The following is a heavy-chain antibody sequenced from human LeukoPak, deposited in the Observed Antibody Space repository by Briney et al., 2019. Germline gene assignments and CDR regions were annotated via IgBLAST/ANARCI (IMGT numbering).Heavy chain of an antibody. CDR3: ARLVEGYSFPAGFDY. J-gene: IGHJ4*02. CDR2: IGSSSSYT. CDR1: GFTFSDYY. D-gene: IGHD5-18*01. V-gene: IGHV3-11*06. Sequence: GGSLRLSCAASGFTFSDYYMSWIRQAPGKGLEWVSYIGSSSSYTNYADSVKGRFTISRDNAKNSLYLQMNSLRAEDTAVYYCARLVEGYSFPAGFDYWGQGTLVTVSS.